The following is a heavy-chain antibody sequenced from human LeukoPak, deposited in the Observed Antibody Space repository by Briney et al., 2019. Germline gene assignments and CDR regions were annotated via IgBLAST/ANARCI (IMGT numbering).Heavy chain of an antibody. J-gene: IGHJ4*02. Sequence: PGGSLRLSCAASGFTFSSYAMSWVRQAPGKGLEWVSAISGSGGSTYYADSVKGRFTISRDNSKNTLYLQMNSLRAEDTAVYYCAKDPYSSGRYPLPSDYWGQGTLVTVSS. D-gene: IGHD6-19*01. CDR2: ISGSGGST. CDR3: AKDPYSSGRYPLPSDY. CDR1: GFTFSSYA. V-gene: IGHV3-23*01.